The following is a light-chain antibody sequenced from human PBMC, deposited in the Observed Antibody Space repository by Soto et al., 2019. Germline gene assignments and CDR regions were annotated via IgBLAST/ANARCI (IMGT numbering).Light chain of an antibody. CDR3: CSYAGSSTLVV. Sequence: QSVLTQPRSVSGSPGQSVTISCAGTSSVVALYGYVSWYQHHPGKAPKLMIYDVSKRPSGVPDRFSGSKSGTTASLTISGLQTEDEADYYCCSYAGSSTLVVFGGGTKLTVL. V-gene: IGLV2-11*01. CDR2: DVS. J-gene: IGLJ2*01. CDR1: SSVVALYGY.